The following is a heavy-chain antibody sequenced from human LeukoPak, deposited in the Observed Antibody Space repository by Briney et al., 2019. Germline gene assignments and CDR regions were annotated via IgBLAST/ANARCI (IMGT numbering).Heavy chain of an antibody. Sequence: GGSLRLSCAASGFTFSSYSMNWVRQAPGKGLEWVSSISSSSSYIYYADSVKGRFTISRDNAKNSLYLQMNSLRAEDTAVYYCAKDSSGWFLPEYYFDYWGQGTLVTVSS. D-gene: IGHD6-19*01. CDR2: ISSSSSYI. J-gene: IGHJ4*02. CDR1: GFTFSSYS. CDR3: AKDSSGWFLPEYYFDY. V-gene: IGHV3-21*01.